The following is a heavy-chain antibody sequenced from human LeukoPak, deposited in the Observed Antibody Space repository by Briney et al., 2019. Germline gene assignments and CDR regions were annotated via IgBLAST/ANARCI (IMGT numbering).Heavy chain of an antibody. CDR1: GFTFNNYA. CDR2: IRGSGGST. Sequence: GGSLRLSCAASGFTFNNYAMSWVRQAPGKGLEWVSGIRGSGGSTYYADSVKGRFTISRDNSKNTLYLQMNSLRAEDTAVYYCATEQGAYRTAFDIWGQGTMVTVSS. D-gene: IGHD2-2*02. CDR3: ATEQGAYRTAFDI. V-gene: IGHV3-23*01. J-gene: IGHJ3*02.